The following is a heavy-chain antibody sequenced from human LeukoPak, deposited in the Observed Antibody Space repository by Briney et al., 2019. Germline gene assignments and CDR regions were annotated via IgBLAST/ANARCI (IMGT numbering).Heavy chain of an antibody. CDR1: GGSVSSGSYY. Sequence: SETLSLTCTVSGGSVSSGSYYWSWIRQPPGKGLEWFGYIYYSGSTNYNPSLKSQVTISVDTSKIQFSLKLSSVTAADTAVYYCALRSGGLWGPFDYWGQGTLVTVSS. J-gene: IGHJ4*02. CDR3: ALRSGGLWGPFDY. D-gene: IGHD7-27*01. CDR2: IYYSGST. V-gene: IGHV4-61*01.